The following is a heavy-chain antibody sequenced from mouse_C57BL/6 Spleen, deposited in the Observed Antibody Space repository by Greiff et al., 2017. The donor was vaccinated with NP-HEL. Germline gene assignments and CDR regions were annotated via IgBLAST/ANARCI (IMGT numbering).Heavy chain of an antibody. D-gene: IGHD2-1*01. Sequence: VQLQQSGPGLVQPSQSLSITCTVSGFSLTSYGVHWVRQSPGKGLEWLGVIWSGGSTDYNAAFISRLSISKDNSKSQVFFKMNSLQADDTDIYYCAREGYYGLYAMDYWGQGTSVTVSS. CDR1: GFSLTSYG. CDR2: IWSGGST. V-gene: IGHV2-2*01. J-gene: IGHJ4*01. CDR3: AREGYYGLYAMDY.